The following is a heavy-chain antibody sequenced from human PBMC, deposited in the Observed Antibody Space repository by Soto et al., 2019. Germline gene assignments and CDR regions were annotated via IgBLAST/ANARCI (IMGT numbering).Heavy chain of an antibody. Sequence: PGGSLRLSCVASGFTFSSYGMHWARQAPGKGLEWVAVIWYDGSDKYYADSVKGRFTISRDNSKDTLYLQMNSLKAEDAAVYYCARGSALRFLDVNLWGQGTLVTVSS. J-gene: IGHJ5*02. D-gene: IGHD3-3*01. CDR1: GFTFSSYG. V-gene: IGHV3-33*01. CDR2: IWYDGSDK. CDR3: ARGSALRFLDVNL.